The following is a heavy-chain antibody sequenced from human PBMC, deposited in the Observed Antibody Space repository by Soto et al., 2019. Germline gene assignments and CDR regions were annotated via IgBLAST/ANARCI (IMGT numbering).Heavy chain of an antibody. Sequence: QVLLVQSGAEVKNPGASVKVSCKASGYCFPSYAMHWVRQAPGQRLDWMGWINAGNGNTKYSQKFHGRVTITSDTSASTASMELSSLRSEDTAVYYCARNLRRLTIFGVVNDPHDYWGQGTLVTVSS. CDR3: ARNLRRLTIFGVVNDPHDY. CDR1: GYCFPSYA. CDR2: INAGNGNT. J-gene: IGHJ4*02. D-gene: IGHD3-3*01. V-gene: IGHV1-3*01.